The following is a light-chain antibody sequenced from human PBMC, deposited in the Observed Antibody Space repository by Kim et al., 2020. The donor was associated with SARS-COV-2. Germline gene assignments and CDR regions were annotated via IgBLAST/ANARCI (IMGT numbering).Light chain of an antibody. CDR3: QQCNAYSSYA. J-gene: IGKJ2*01. CDR1: QSISNW. CDR2: KAS. V-gene: IGKV1-5*03. Sequence: ASVGARVTITCRASQSISNWLAWYQQKPGKAPKLLIYKASSLESGVPSRFSGSGSGTEFTLTISSLQPDDFATYYCQQCNAYSSYAFGQGTKLEI.